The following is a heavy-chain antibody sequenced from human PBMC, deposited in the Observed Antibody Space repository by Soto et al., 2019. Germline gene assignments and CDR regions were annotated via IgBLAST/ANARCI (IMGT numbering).Heavy chain of an antibody. V-gene: IGHV4-30-4*01. D-gene: IGHD3-3*01. CDR3: ARSTRTIFGVVIIL. J-gene: IGHJ4*02. CDR2: IYYSGST. CDR1: GGSISSRDYY. Sequence: SETLSLTCTVSGGSISSRDYYWSWIRQPPGKGLEWIGYIYYSGSTYYNPSLKSRVTISVDTSKNQFSLKLSSVTAADTAVYYCARSTRTIFGVVIILWGQGTLVTVSS.